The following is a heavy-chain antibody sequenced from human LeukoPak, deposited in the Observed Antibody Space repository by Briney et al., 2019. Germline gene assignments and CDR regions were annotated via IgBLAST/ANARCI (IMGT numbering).Heavy chain of an antibody. V-gene: IGHV1-18*01. CDR2: ITAYNDNT. D-gene: IGHD2-15*01. Sequence: ASVKVSCKASGYTFTSYGISWVRQAPGQGLEWMGWITAYNDNTYYAQKLQGRVTMTTDTSTSTAYMELRSLRSDDTAVYYCARVIVVAPFDYWGQGTLVTVSS. CDR1: GYTFTSYG. J-gene: IGHJ4*02. CDR3: ARVIVVAPFDY.